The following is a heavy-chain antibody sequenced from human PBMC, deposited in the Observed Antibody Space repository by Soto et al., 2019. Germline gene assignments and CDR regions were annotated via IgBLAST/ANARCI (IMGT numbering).Heavy chain of an antibody. J-gene: IGHJ6*03. D-gene: IGHD5-12*01. CDR2: IYYSGNT. Sequence: SETLSLTCTVSGGSISSDYLSWIRQPPGKGLEWIGYIYYSGNTNYNPSLKSRVTISIDTSKKQISLKLTSVTAADTAVYYCARDRSSGYISDYYYYSMDVWGPGTTVTVSS. CDR1: GGSISSDY. V-gene: IGHV4-59*01. CDR3: ARDRSSGYISDYYYYSMDV.